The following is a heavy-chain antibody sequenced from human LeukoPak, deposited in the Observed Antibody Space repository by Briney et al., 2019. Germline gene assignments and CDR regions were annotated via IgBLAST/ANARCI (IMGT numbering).Heavy chain of an antibody. D-gene: IGHD1-26*01. J-gene: IGHJ4*02. Sequence: GGSLRLSCAASGFTFSKAWMSWVRQAPGKGLEWVGRIKSKTNGGTTDYAAPVKGRFTISRDDSKNTLYLQINSLKTEDTAVYYCTWVGARYYFDYWGQGTLVTVSS. V-gene: IGHV3-15*01. CDR2: IKSKTNGGTT. CDR3: TWVGARYYFDY. CDR1: GFTFSKAW.